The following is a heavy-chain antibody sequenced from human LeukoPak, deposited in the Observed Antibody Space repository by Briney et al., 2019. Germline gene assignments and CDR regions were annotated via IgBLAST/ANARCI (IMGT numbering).Heavy chain of an antibody. CDR2: ISAYNGNT. CDR3: AREDNSGVDY. CDR1: GYTFTSYG. V-gene: IGHV1-18*01. J-gene: IGHJ4*02. D-gene: IGHD4-23*01. Sequence: REASVKVSCKASGYTFTSYGISWVRQAPGQGLEWMGWISAYNGNTNYAQKLQGRVTMTRNTSISTAYMELSSLRSEDTAVYYCAREDNSGVDYWGQGTLVTVSS.